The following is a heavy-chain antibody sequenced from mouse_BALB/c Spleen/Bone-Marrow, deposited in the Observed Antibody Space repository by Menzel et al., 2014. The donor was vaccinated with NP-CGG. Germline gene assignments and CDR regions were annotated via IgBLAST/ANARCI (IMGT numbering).Heavy chain of an antibody. D-gene: IGHD2-1*01. J-gene: IGHJ4*01. CDR3: ARDGNYRYAMDY. Sequence: VQLQQSGDELVKPGASVKLSCMASGFTFXSYWIHWVKQRPGQGPEWIGEINPSNGRTNYNEKFKSKATLTEDKSSSTAYTQLSSLTSEDSAVYYCARDGNYRYAMDYWGQGTSVTVSS. CDR2: INPSNGRT. V-gene: IGHV1S81*02. CDR1: GFTFXSYW.